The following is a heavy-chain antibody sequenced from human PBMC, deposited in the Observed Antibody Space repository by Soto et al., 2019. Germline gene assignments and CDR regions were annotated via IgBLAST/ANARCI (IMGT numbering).Heavy chain of an antibody. CDR3: AKDGRAYSQEHFDY. Sequence: EVQLLESGGGLVQPGGSLRPSCAASGFTFSIYAMSWVRQAPGKGLEWVSAIANSGGRTYYADSVKGRFTISRDNSKNTLYLQMNSLRADDTAVYYCAKDGRAYSQEHFDYWGQGTLVTVSS. J-gene: IGHJ4*02. CDR2: IANSGGRT. CDR1: GFTFSIYA. V-gene: IGHV3-23*01. D-gene: IGHD5-18*01.